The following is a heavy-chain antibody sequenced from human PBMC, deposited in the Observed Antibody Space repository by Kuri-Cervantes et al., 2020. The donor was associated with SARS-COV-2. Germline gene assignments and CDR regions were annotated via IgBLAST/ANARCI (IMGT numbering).Heavy chain of an antibody. J-gene: IGHJ6*02. CDR3: AKDPTATTEYYYAMDV. Sequence: GEPLKISCAASGFTFSSYGMHWVRQAPGKGLEWVAVISYDGSSKYYADSVKGRFTISRDNSKNTLYLQMNSLRAEDTAVYYCAKDPTATTEYYYAMDVWGQGTTVTVSS. D-gene: IGHD1-7*01. CDR1: GFTFSSYG. V-gene: IGHV3-30*18. CDR2: ISYDGSSK.